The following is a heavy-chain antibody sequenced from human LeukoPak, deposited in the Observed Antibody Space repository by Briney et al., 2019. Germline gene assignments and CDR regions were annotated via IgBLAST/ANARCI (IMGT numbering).Heavy chain of an antibody. J-gene: IGHJ3*02. D-gene: IGHD6-19*01. CDR2: ISYDGSDK. V-gene: IGHV3-30-3*01. Sequence: PGRSLRLSCAASGFTFSSYAMHWVRQAPGKGLEWVAIISYDGSDKYYADSVKGRLTISRDNSKSTLYLQMNSLRVEDTAVYYCARDLYSSGWYYAFDIWGQGTMVTVSS. CDR1: GFTFSSYA. CDR3: ARDLYSSGWYYAFDI.